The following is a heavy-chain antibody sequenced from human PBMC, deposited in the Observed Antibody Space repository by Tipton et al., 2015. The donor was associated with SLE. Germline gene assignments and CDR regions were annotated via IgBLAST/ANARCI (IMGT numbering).Heavy chain of an antibody. CDR1: GYTFTSYG. CDR2: ISAYNGNT. V-gene: IGHV1-18*01. D-gene: IGHD3-22*01. Sequence: QVQLVQSGAEVKKPGASVKVSCKASGYTFTSYGISWVRQAPGQGLEWMGWISAYNGNTNYAQKLQGRVTMTTDTSTSTAYMELSSLRSEDTAVYYCARDEGYYDSSGYHGGFHYWGQGTLVTVSS. J-gene: IGHJ4*02. CDR3: ARDEGYYDSSGYHGGFHY.